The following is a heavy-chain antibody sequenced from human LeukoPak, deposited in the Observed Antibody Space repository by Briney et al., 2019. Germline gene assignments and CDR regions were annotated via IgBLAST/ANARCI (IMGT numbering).Heavy chain of an antibody. CDR2: INHSGIT. D-gene: IGHD3-10*01. Sequence: SETLSLTCAVYGGSFSYYYWSWIRQPPGKGLEWIGEINHSGITNYNPSLKSRVTISADTSKNQFSLKLTSVTAADTAVYYCARGGFLYYYGSGSYLNYWGQGTLVTVSS. CDR3: ARGGFLYYYGSGSYLNY. CDR1: GGSFSYYY. V-gene: IGHV4-34*01. J-gene: IGHJ4*02.